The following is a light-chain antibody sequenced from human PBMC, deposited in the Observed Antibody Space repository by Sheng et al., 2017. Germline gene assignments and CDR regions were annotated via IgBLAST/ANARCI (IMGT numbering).Light chain of an antibody. CDR2: ADY. CDR1: RSNIGTTT. Sequence: QSVLTQPPSASGTPGQRVTISCSGSRSNIGTTTVNWYQQLPGAAPRLLIYADYKRPSGVPDRFSASKSGTSGSLAISGLQSEDEADYYCASWDNSLDGWVFGGGTTLTVL. V-gene: IGLV1-44*01. J-gene: IGLJ3*02. CDR3: ASWDNSLDGWV.